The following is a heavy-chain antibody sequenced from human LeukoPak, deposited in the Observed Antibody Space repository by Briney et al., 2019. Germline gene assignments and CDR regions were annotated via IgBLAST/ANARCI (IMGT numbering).Heavy chain of an antibody. D-gene: IGHD6-13*01. J-gene: IGHJ4*02. V-gene: IGHV4-4*07. Sequence: SETLSLTCSVSGGSIAIYYWHWVRQSADKRLEWLGRIYTSGHTTYSPSLKSRVAMSVDTSKNQLSLRLTSVTAADSAIYYCAGAPAGPPLDNWGQGTQVIVSS. CDR3: AGAPAGPPLDN. CDR2: IYTSGHT. CDR1: GGSIAIYY.